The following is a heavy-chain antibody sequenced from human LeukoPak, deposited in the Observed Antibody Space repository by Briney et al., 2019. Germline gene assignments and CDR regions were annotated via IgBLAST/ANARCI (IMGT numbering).Heavy chain of an antibody. CDR1: GFTFSSYW. D-gene: IGHD3-9*01. CDR3: ASLLYYDILTGAFDY. Sequence: PGGSLRLSCAASGFTFSSYWMSWVRQAPGKGLEWVANIKQDGSEKYYVDSMKGRFTISRDNAKNSLYLQMNSLRAEDTAVYYCASLLYYDILTGAFDYWGQGTLVTVSS. CDR2: IKQDGSEK. V-gene: IGHV3-7*01. J-gene: IGHJ4*02.